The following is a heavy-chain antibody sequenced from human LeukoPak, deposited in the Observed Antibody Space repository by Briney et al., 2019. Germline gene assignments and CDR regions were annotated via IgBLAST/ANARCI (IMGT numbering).Heavy chain of an antibody. CDR2: INPDDGST. D-gene: IGHD3-10*01. Sequence: GGSLRLSCTASGLTFRKYWLHWVRQAPGKGLVWVSRINPDDGSTSYADSVKGRFTISRDNAKNSLYLQMNSLRAEDTAVYYCARDSYMVRGVIITPPFDYWGQGTLVTVSS. V-gene: IGHV3-74*01. CDR1: GLTFRKYW. J-gene: IGHJ4*02. CDR3: ARDSYMVRGVIITPPFDY.